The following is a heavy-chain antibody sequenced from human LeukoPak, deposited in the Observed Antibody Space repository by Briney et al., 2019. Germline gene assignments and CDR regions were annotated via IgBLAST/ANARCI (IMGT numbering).Heavy chain of an antibody. J-gene: IGHJ4*02. V-gene: IGHV4-38-2*02. D-gene: IGHD3-22*01. Sequence: SETLSLTCSVSGYSISSGYYWGWIRQSPGKGLEWIGSIYQSGNTYYNPSVESRVTISVDTSKNQFSLKLTSMTAADTAIYYCARVNWGYYYDYFDHWGQGTLVTVSS. CDR2: IYQSGNT. CDR1: GYSISSGYY. CDR3: ARVNWGYYYDYFDH.